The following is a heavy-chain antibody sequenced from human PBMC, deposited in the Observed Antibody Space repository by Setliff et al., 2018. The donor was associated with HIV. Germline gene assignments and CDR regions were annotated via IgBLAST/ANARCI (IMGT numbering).Heavy chain of an antibody. CDR2: INHTGST. D-gene: IGHD5-12*01. Sequence: SETLSLTCAVYGGSFSGHYWSWIRQSPGKGLEWIGEINHTGSTNYIPSLKSRLTMSVDTSKNQFSLKLSSVTAADTAVYHCSRLADGGYDFRGYFDLWGRGTLVTVSS. V-gene: IGHV4-34*01. CDR1: GGSFSGHY. J-gene: IGHJ2*01. CDR3: SRLADGGYDFRGYFDL.